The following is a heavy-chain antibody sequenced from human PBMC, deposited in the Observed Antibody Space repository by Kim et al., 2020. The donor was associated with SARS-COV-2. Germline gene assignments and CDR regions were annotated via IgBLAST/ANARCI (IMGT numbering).Heavy chain of an antibody. J-gene: IGHJ4*02. CDR2: ISGSGGST. CDR3: AKQGVLLWFGELLQNDYPSYFDY. V-gene: IGHV3-23*01. Sequence: GGSLRLSCAASGFTFSSYAMSWVRQAPGKGLEWVSAISGSGGSTYYADSVKGRFTISRDNSKNTLYLQMNSLRAEDTAVYYCAKQGVLLWFGELLQNDYPSYFDYWGQGTLVTVSS. CDR1: GFTFSSYA. D-gene: IGHD3-10*01.